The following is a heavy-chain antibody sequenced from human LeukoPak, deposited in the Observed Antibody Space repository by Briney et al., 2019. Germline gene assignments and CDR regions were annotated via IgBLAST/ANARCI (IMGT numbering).Heavy chain of an antibody. D-gene: IGHD5-18*01. Sequence: GGSLRLSCAASGFTFSSYWMSWVRQAPGKGLEWVANIKQDGSEKYYVDSVKGRFTISRDNAKNSLYLQMNSLRAEDTAVYYCARDRYSYGYALDCWGQGTLVTVSS. CDR3: ARDRYSYGYALDC. J-gene: IGHJ4*02. CDR2: IKQDGSEK. V-gene: IGHV3-7*01. CDR1: GFTFSSYW.